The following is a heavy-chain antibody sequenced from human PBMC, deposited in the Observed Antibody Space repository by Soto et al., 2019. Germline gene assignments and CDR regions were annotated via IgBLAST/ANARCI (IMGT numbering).Heavy chain of an antibody. Sequence: QVQLVQSGAEVKKPGASVKVSCKASGYTFTSYDIHWVRQATGQGLEWMGWMNPYSGNTGNAQKFQGRFTMTRNTSISTAYLEPSSLRSDDTAVYYCARVFTSRRGSGCDYWGQVTLVTVSS. CDR3: ARVFTSRRGSGCDY. CDR1: GYTFTSYD. V-gene: IGHV1-8*01. CDR2: MNPYSGNT. D-gene: IGHD1-26*01. J-gene: IGHJ4*02.